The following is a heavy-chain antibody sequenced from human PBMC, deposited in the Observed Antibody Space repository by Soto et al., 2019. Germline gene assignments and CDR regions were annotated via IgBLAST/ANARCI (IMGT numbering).Heavy chain of an antibody. D-gene: IGHD2-21*02. CDR3: AKIGYCGGDCYYY. CDR1: GFTVSSNY. J-gene: IGHJ4*02. CDR2: ITGSGDST. Sequence: EVQLVETGGGLIQPGGSLRLSCAASGFTVSSNYMSWVRQAPGKGLEWVSLITGSGDSTYYADSVKGRFTISRDNSKNTLYLQMTSLRAEDTALYYCAKIGYCGGDCYYYWGQGTLVTVSS. V-gene: IGHV3-53*02.